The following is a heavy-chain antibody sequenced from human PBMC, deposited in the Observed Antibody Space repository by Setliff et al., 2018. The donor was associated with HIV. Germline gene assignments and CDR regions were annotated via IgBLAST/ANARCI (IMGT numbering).Heavy chain of an antibody. D-gene: IGHD5-12*01. J-gene: IGHJ4*02. CDR1: GYSISSAYY. Sequence: LSLTCTVSGYSISSAYYWGWIRQPPGKGLEWIGGFYQSGSTYSNPSLKSRVTISVDTSKNQFSVKLNSVTAADTAVYFCARWGAGYNSYDSWGQGSLVTVSS. CDR2: FYQSGST. V-gene: IGHV4-38-2*02. CDR3: ARWGAGYNSYDS.